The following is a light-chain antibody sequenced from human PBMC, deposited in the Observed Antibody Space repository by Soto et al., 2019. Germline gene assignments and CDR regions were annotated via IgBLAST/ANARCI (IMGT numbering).Light chain of an antibody. CDR1: QSLSVSY. CDR3: QQYSNWPPIT. Sequence: EIVLTQSPGTLSLSPGDRATLSCRAIQSLSVSYIAWYQQKPGQAPRLLIYGASSRATGIPDRFSGSGSGTDFTLTISSLQSEDFAVYYCQQYSNWPPITFGQGTRLEIK. V-gene: IGKV3-20*01. J-gene: IGKJ5*01. CDR2: GAS.